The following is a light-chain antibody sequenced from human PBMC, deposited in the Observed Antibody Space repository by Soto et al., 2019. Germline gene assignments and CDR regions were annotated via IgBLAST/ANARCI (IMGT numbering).Light chain of an antibody. CDR2: DAS. J-gene: IGKJ2*01. Sequence: DIQMTQSPSTLSASVGDRVTITCRATQSIGASLAWYQQQPGKGPKLLIYDASTLETGVPTRFSGSGSGTEFTVTISSLQPDDFASYYCQQYTSYPYTFGRGTKLMI. CDR3: QQYTSYPYT. V-gene: IGKV1-5*01. CDR1: QSIGAS.